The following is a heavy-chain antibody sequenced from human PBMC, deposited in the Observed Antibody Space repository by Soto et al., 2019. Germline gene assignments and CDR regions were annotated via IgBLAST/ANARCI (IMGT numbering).Heavy chain of an antibody. CDR2: ISYDGRNK. J-gene: IGHJ3*01. V-gene: IGHV3-30*18. Sequence: QVHLVESGGGVVQPGKSLRLSCAVSGFTFSSHAMHWVRQAPGKGLEWVTYISYDGRNKAYGDFVKGRFTISRDNSRSIMYLQMNNLTSEDTGLYYCAKEGRSYDDFWSGSVGSFDVWGQGTMVTVSS. CDR3: AKEGRSYDDFWSGSVGSFDV. D-gene: IGHD3-3*01. CDR1: GFTFSSHA.